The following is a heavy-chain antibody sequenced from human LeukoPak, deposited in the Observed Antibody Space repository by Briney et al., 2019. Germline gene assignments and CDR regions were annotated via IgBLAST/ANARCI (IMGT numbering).Heavy chain of an antibody. CDR3: ARVYSSYENFDY. CDR2: INPNSGGT. CDR1: GYVFTGYY. D-gene: IGHD5-12*01. J-gene: IGHJ4*02. V-gene: IGHV1-2*02. Sequence: ASVKVSCKASGYVFTGYYMHWLRQAPGQGLEWMGWINPNSGGTNYPQKFQGRVTMTRDTSISTAYMELSSLRSDDTAVYYCARVYSSYENFDYWGQGTLVTVSS.